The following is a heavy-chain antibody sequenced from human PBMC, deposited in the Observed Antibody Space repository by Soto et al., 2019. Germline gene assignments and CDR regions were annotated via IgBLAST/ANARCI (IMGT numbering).Heavy chain of an antibody. CDR2: ISSSGTTV. J-gene: IGHJ5*01. CDR3: ARAPYGFTSWFDS. Sequence: GGSLRLSCAASGFTFSDYYMSWIRQASGKGLEWVSYISSSGTTVHHADSVKGRFTISRDNAKNSLYLQMNSLRAEDTAVYYCARAPYGFTSWFDSWGQGTLVTVSS. D-gene: IGHD3-10*01. CDR1: GFTFSDYY. V-gene: IGHV3-11*01.